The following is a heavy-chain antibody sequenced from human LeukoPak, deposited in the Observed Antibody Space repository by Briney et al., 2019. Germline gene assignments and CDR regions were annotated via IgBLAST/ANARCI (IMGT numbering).Heavy chain of an antibody. Sequence: ASVKVSCKASGYTFTSYAMHWVRQAPGQRLEWMGWINAGNGNTKYSQKFQGRVTITRDTSASTAYMELSSLRSEDTAVYYCAREGGCSSGWINWGQGTLVTVSS. J-gene: IGHJ4*02. D-gene: IGHD6-19*01. CDR2: INAGNGNT. V-gene: IGHV1-3*01. CDR1: GYTFTSYA. CDR3: AREGGCSSGWIN.